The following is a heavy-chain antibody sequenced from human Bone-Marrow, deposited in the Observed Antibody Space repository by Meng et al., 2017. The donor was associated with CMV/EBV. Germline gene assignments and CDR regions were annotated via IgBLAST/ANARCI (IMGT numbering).Heavy chain of an antibody. CDR1: GYSFTSYW. D-gene: IGHD3-16*02. V-gene: IGHV5-51*01. J-gene: IGHJ4*02. Sequence: GESLKISCKGSGYSFTSYWIGWVRQMPGKGLEWMGIIYPGDSDTRYSPSFQGQVTISADKSISTAYLQWSSLKASDTAMYYCARAGSGEYYDYVWGSYPHDLDYWGQGTLVTVSS. CDR2: IYPGDSDT. CDR3: ARAGSGEYYDYVWGSYPHDLDY.